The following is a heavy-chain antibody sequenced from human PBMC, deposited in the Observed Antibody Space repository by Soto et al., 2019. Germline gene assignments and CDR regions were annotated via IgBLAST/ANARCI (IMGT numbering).Heavy chain of an antibody. J-gene: IGHJ6*02. CDR1: GFTFSNYG. D-gene: IGHD1-1*01. CDR3: ASAEIQRERRPSYGKDG. V-gene: IGHV3-33*01. Sequence: QMQLVESGGGVVQPGKSLRLSCIASGFTFSNYGMHWVRQAPGKGLEWVAVIWYDGGSKFYADSVKGRFTISRDNSKNPLYLQMTSLRAAGTSVYYCASAEIQRERRPSYGKDGWGQGPTVIVSS. CDR2: IWYDGGSK.